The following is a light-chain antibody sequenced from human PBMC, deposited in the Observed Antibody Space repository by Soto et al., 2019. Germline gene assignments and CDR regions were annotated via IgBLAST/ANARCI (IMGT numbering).Light chain of an antibody. CDR3: QEYNGDSWLT. J-gene: IGKJ4*01. V-gene: IGKV1-5*03. Sequence: DIQMTQSHSTVSASIGDRVTITCRASQNIRSWVAWYQQKPGKAPELLIYSTSGLETGFPSMFSGSGFGTEFTLTISSPHPDDIANYDCQEYNGDSWLTFGGGTKVDIK. CDR1: QNIRSW. CDR2: STS.